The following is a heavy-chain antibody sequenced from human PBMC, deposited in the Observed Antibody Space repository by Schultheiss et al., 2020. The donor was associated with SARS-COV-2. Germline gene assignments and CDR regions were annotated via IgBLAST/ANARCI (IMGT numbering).Heavy chain of an antibody. J-gene: IGHJ4*02. Sequence: SVKVSCKASGGTFSSYPMHWVRQAPGQRLEWIGGIIPRFGAANYAQKFQGRVTITRDMSTSTAYMELSSLRSEDTAVYYCARRQWDYWGQGTLVTVSS. CDR3: ARRQWDY. CDR2: IIPRFGAA. D-gene: IGHD6-19*01. CDR1: GGTFSSYP. V-gene: IGHV1-69*05.